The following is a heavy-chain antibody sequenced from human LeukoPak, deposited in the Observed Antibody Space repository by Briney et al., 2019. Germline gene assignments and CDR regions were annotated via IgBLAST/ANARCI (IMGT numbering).Heavy chain of an antibody. J-gene: IGHJ4*02. CDR2: IIPIFGTA. CDR3: ASLAYGSGSWDY. Sequence: SVKVSCKASGGTFSSYAISWVRQAPGQGLEWMGGIIPIFGTANYAQKFQGRVTITADESTSTAYMELSSLRSGDTAVYYCASLAYGSGSWDYWGQGTLVTVSS. V-gene: IGHV1-69*13. CDR1: GGTFSSYA. D-gene: IGHD3-10*01.